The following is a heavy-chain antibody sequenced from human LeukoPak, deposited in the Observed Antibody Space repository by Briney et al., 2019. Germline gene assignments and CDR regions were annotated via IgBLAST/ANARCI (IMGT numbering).Heavy chain of an antibody. CDR2: IYYSGST. J-gene: IGHJ3*02. CDR3: AREARRERDAFDI. CDR1: GGSISSGGYY. Sequence: SQTLSLTCTVSGGSISSGGYYWSWIRQHPGKGLEWIGYIYYSGSTYYNPSLKSRVTISVDTSKNQFSLKLSSVTAADTAVYYCAREARRERDAFDIWGQGTMVTVPS. V-gene: IGHV4-31*03. D-gene: IGHD6-25*01.